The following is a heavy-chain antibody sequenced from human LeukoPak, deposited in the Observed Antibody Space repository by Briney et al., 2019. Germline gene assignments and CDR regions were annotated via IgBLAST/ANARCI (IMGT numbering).Heavy chain of an antibody. J-gene: IGHJ6*04. D-gene: IGHD3-10*01. Sequence: ASVKVSCKASGGTFSSYAISWVRQAPGQGLEWMGGIIPIFGTANYAQKFQGRVTITADESTSTAYMELSSLRSEDTAVYYCARGGGYYGSGSRHYYGMDVWGKGTTVTVSS. CDR3: ARGGGYYGSGSRHYYGMDV. V-gene: IGHV1-69*01. CDR2: IIPIFGTA. CDR1: GGTFSSYA.